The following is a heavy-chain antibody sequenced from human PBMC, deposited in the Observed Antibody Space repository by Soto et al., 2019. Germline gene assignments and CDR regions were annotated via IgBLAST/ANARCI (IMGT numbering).Heavy chain of an antibody. D-gene: IGHD2-21*01. J-gene: IGHJ6*02. CDR2: IFSNDEK. CDR1: GFSLSNARMG. Sequence: SGPTLVNPTETLTLTCTVSGFSLSNARMGVSWIRQPPGKALEWLAHIFSNDEKSYSTSLKSRLTISKDTSKSQVVLTMTNMDPVDTATYYCARSVFPDYYYYGMDVWGQGTTVTVSS. V-gene: IGHV2-26*01. CDR3: ARSVFPDYYYYGMDV.